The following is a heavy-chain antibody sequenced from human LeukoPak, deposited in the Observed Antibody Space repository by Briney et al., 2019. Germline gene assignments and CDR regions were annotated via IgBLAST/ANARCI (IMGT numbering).Heavy chain of an antibody. D-gene: IGHD5-12*01. CDR2: IYYSGST. J-gene: IGHJ6*03. CDR3: ARPYSGYDPSHYYYMDV. V-gene: IGHV4-39*01. CDR1: GGSISSSSYY. Sequence: SETLSLTCTVSGGSISSSSYYWGWIRQPPGKGLEWIGSIYYSGSTYYNPSLKSRDTISVDTSKNQFSLKLSSVTAADTAVYYCARPYSGYDPSHYYYMDVWGKGTTVTISS.